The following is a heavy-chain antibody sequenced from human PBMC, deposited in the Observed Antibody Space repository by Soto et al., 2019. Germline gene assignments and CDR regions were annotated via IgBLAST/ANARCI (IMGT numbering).Heavy chain of an antibody. CDR2: IYWDDDK. V-gene: IGHV2-5*02. CDR1: GFSLSTIGVG. D-gene: IGHD2-21*02. Sequence: QITLKESGPTLVKPTQTLTLTCTFSGFSLSTIGVGVGWIRQPPGKALEWLALIYWDDDKRYRPSLKSRLTVTKDTSKNQVVLTMTNMHPVDTATYYCVQSRCGGDCLQSYSSHSYYGLDVWGQGTTVTVSS. CDR3: VQSRCGGDCLQSYSSHSYYGLDV. J-gene: IGHJ6*02.